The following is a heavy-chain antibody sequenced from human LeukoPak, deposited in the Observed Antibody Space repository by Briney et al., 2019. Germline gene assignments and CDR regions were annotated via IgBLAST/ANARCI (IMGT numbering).Heavy chain of an antibody. D-gene: IGHD6-13*01. CDR3: ARGPNSSWFGLDF. V-gene: IGHV3-74*01. Sequence: GGSLRLSCTASGFSFSGHWMHWARQLPGKGLVWVSRISPTGSTTSYADSVKGRFTVSRDNAKNTLYLQVNNLRAEDTAVYYCARGPNSSWFGLDFWGQGTLLTVSS. CDR1: GFSFSGHW. J-gene: IGHJ4*02. CDR2: ISPTGSTT.